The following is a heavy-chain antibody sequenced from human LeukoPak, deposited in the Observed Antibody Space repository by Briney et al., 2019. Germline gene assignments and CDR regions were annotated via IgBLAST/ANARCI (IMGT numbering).Heavy chain of an antibody. CDR1: GGSISSSTYY. CDR2: IHYSGSP. J-gene: IGHJ4*02. D-gene: IGHD1-7*01. Sequence: SETLSLTCTVSGGSISSSTYYWGWIRQPPGKGLEWIGSIHYSGSPYYSPSLKSRVTISVDTSKNQFSLRLTSVTAADTAVYYCARHLLTGTLRYDFDYWGQGTLVTVSS. V-gene: IGHV4-39*01. CDR3: ARHLLTGTLRYDFDY.